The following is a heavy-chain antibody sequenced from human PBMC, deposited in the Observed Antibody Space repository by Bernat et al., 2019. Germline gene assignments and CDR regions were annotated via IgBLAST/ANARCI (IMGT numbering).Heavy chain of an antibody. J-gene: IGHJ4*02. CDR2: ISYDGSNK. CDR3: ARDHFDWLPYYFDY. Sequence: QVQLVESGGDVVQPGRSLRLSCAASGFTFSSYGMHWVRQAPGKGLEWVAVISYDGSNKYYADSVKGRFTISRDNSKNTLYLQMNSLRAEDTAVYYCARDHFDWLPYYFDYWGQGTLVTVSS. CDR1: GFTFSSYG. V-gene: IGHV3-30*03. D-gene: IGHD3-9*01.